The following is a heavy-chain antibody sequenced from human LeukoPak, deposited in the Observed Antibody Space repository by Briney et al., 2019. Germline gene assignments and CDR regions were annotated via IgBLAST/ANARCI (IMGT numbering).Heavy chain of an antibody. D-gene: IGHD2-21*02. J-gene: IGHJ4*02. V-gene: IGHV4-59*11. Sequence: PSETLSLTCTVSGGSISSHYWSWIRQPPGKGLGWIGYSYYSGSTNYNPSLKRRVTISVDTSKNQFSLKLSSVTAADTAVYYCARVDAAYCGGDCYPLIDYWGQGTLVTVSS. CDR2: SYYSGST. CDR1: GGSISSHY. CDR3: ARVDAAYCGGDCYPLIDY.